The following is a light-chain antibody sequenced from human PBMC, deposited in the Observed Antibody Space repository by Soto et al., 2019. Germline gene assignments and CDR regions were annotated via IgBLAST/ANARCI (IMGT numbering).Light chain of an antibody. Sequence: DMQMTQSPSTLSVSVGDRVTITCRASQTISSWLAWYQQKPGKAPKLLIYKASTLKSGVPSRFSGSGSGTEFTLTISSLQPDDFATYYCQHYNSYSEAFGQETKVDIK. CDR1: QTISSW. CDR2: KAS. V-gene: IGKV1-5*03. J-gene: IGKJ1*01. CDR3: QHYNSYSEA.